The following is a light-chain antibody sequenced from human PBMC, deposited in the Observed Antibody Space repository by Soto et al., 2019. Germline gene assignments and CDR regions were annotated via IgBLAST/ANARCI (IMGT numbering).Light chain of an antibody. Sequence: DIQTTQSPSTLSASVVDRVTITCRASQTISSWLAWYQQKPGKAPKLLIYKASSLESGVPSRFSGSGSGTEFTLTISSLQPDDFATYYCQQYNSYSTFGQGTRLEIK. CDR1: QTISSW. CDR3: QQYNSYST. CDR2: KAS. J-gene: IGKJ5*01. V-gene: IGKV1-5*03.